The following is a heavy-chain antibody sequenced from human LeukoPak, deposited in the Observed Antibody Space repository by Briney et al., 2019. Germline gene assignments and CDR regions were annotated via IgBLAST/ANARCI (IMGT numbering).Heavy chain of an antibody. V-gene: IGHV4-4*08. J-gene: IGHJ4*02. CDR2: IHANGDT. Sequence: SETLSLTCTVSGVSISSNYWSWLRQPPGKGLEWNGLEWIGYIHANGDTNYNPSLNRRVTMSLDSSRRHLSLNLSSLTAADTAVYFCAGYDHSNYLAYWGQGILVTVSS. CDR1: GVSISSNY. D-gene: IGHD4-11*01. CDR3: AGYDHSNYLAY.